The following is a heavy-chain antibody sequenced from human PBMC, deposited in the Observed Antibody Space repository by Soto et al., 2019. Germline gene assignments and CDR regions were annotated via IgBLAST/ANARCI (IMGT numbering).Heavy chain of an antibody. J-gene: IGHJ6*02. D-gene: IGHD4-4*01. CDR2: IIPIFGTA. CDR1: RGTFSCCA. V-gene: IGHV1-69*06. CDR3: AREGEDYSNYNGMDV. Sequence: ASVKVCCKAPRGTFSCCAISWLRHSPGQGLEWMGGIIPIFGTANYAQKLQGRVTITADKSTSTAYMELSSLRSEDTAVYYCAREGEDYSNYNGMDVWGQGITVTVSS.